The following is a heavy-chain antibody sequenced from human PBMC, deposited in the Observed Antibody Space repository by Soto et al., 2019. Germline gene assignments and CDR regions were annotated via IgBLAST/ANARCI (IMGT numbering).Heavy chain of an antibody. J-gene: IGHJ3*02. CDR2: IIPILGIA. Sequence: ASLKVSCKASGGTFSTYTISCVRPAPGQGLEWMGRIIPILGIANYAQKFQGRVTITADKSTSTAYMELSSLRSEDTAVYYCARVRVGIAAAGTYDDAFDIWGQGTMVTVS. CDR3: ARVRVGIAAAGTYDDAFDI. V-gene: IGHV1-69*02. D-gene: IGHD6-13*01. CDR1: GGTFSTYT.